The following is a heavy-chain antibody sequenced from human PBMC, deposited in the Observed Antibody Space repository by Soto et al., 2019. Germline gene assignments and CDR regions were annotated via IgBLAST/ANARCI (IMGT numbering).Heavy chain of an antibody. J-gene: IGHJ3*02. D-gene: IGHD3-22*01. CDR2: MNPNSGNT. CDR3: ARWYYYDSSGYYQTTYAFDI. V-gene: IGHV1-8*01. Sequence: ASVKVSCKASGYTFTSYDINWVRQATGQGLEWMGWMNPNSGNTGYAQKFQGRVTMTRNTSISTAYMELNSLRAEDTAVYYCARWYYYDSSGYYQTTYAFDIWGQGTMVTVSS. CDR1: GYTFTSYD.